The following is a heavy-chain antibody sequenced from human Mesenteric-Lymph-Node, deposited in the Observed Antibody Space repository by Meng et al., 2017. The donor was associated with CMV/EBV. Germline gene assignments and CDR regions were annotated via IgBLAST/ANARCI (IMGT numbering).Heavy chain of an antibody. CDR1: GGSFSGHY. D-gene: IGHD2-2*01. J-gene: IGHJ4*02. CDR2: INHSGST. Sequence: SQTLSLTCAVYGGSFSGHYWSWIRQPPGKGLEWIGEINHSGSTSYNPSLKSRVTISVDTSKNQFSLKLSSVTAADTAVYYCARGYCSSTSCYPFDYWGQGTLVTVSS. CDR3: ARGYCSSTSCYPFDY. V-gene: IGHV4-34*09.